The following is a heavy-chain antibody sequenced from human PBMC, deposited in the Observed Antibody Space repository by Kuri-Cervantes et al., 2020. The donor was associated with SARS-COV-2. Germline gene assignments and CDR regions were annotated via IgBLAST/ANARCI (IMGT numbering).Heavy chain of an antibody. CDR3: ARAGSHLDAFDI. V-gene: IGHV4-38-2*01. D-gene: IGHD3-10*01. CDR1: GYSISSGYY. CDR2: IYHSGST. J-gene: IGHJ3*02. Sequence: SETLSLTCAVSGYSISSGYYWGWIRQPPGKGLEWIGSIYHSGSTYYNPSLKSRVTISVDTSKNQFSLKLSSVAAADTAVYYCARAGSHLDAFDIWGQGTMVTVS.